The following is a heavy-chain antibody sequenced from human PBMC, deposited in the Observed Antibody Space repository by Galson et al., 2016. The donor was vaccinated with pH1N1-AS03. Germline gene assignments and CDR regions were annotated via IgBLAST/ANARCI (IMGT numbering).Heavy chain of an antibody. CDR3: TTMSQAAAPN. J-gene: IGHJ4*02. Sequence: SLRLSCAASGLTLSTYAMHWVRQAPGKGLEWVGRIKSKRDGGAAEYAGPVKGRFTISRDDSQNTLYLQMSSLKIEDTAMYYCTTMSQAAAPNWGQGTLVTGSS. CDR2: IKSKRDGGAA. D-gene: IGHD6-13*01. CDR1: GLTLSTYA. V-gene: IGHV3-15*01.